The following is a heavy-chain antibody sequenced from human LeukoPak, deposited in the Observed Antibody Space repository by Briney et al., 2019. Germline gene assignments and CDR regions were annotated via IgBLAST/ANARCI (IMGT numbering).Heavy chain of an antibody. CDR2: IYTSGST. Sequence: SETLSLTCTVSGGSISSYYWSWIRQPARKGLEWIGRIYTSGSTNYNPSLKSRVTMSVDTSKNQFSLKLSSVTAADTAVYYCAREGRKVGSAAALFDYWGQGTLVTVSS. J-gene: IGHJ4*02. CDR1: GGSISSYY. D-gene: IGHD6-13*01. V-gene: IGHV4-4*07. CDR3: AREGRKVGSAAALFDY.